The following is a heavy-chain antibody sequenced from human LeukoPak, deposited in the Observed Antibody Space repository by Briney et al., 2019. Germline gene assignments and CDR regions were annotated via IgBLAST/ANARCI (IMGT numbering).Heavy chain of an antibody. CDR1: GFTFSSYG. J-gene: IGHJ4*02. CDR3: AKELGRRGSYSSFDY. CDR2: ISYDGSNK. V-gene: IGHV3-30*18. D-gene: IGHD1-26*01. Sequence: GGSLRLSCAASGFTFSSYGMHWVRQAPGKGLEWVAVISYDGSNKYYADSVKGRFTISRDNSKNTLYLQMNSLRAEDTAVYYCAKELGRRGSYSSFDYWGQGTLVTVSS.